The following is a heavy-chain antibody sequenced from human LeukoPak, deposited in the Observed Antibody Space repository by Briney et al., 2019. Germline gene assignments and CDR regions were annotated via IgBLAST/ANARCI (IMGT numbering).Heavy chain of an antibody. J-gene: IGHJ4*02. CDR1: GGSVSGYY. CDR2: INHSGST. Sequence: SETLSLTCAVYGGSVSGYYWSWIRQPPGKGLEWIGEINHSGSTNYNPSLKSRVTISVDTSKNQFSLKLSSVTAADTAVYYCARGQRRRSSYYYDGSGYSYFDYWGQGTLVTVSS. D-gene: IGHD3-22*01. V-gene: IGHV4-34*01. CDR3: ARGQRRRSSYYYDGSGYSYFDY.